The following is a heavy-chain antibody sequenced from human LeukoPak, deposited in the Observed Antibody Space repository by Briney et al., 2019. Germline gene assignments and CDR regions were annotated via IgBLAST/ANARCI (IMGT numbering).Heavy chain of an antibody. CDR3: ARDKGATTPRDNWFDP. V-gene: IGHV1-46*01. D-gene: IGHD1-26*01. CDR2: INPSGGST. J-gene: IGHJ5*02. Sequence: GASVTVSCTASGYTFTSYYMHWVRQAPGQGLEWMGIINPSGGSTSYAQKFQGRVTMTRDTSTSTVYMELSSLRSEDTAVYYCARDKGATTPRDNWFDPWGQGTLVTVSS. CDR1: GYTFTSYY.